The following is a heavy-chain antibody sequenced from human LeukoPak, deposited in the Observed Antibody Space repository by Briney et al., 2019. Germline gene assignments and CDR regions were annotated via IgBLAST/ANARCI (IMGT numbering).Heavy chain of an antibody. V-gene: IGHV3-48*03. CDR1: GFTFSSYE. Sequence: GGSLRLXCAASGFTFSSYEMNWVRQAPGKGLEWVSYISSSGSTIYYADSVKGRFTISRDNAKNSLYLQMNSLRAEDTAVYYCAKIPLDYDYVWGSSCWGQGTLVTVSS. CDR3: AKIPLDYDYVWGSSC. D-gene: IGHD3-16*01. J-gene: IGHJ4*02. CDR2: ISSSGSTI.